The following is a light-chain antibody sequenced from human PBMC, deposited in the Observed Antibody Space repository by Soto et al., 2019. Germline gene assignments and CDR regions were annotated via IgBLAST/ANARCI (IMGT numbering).Light chain of an antibody. CDR3: QQYDSFSVWT. CDR2: DAS. J-gene: IGKJ1*01. CDR1: QGISGW. Sequence: DIQMTQSPSTLSASVGDRVTITCRASQGISGWLAWYQQKAGKAPRLLIFDASSLMSGVPSRFSGSGSGTDFSLTINSLHPDDSATYYCQQYDSFSVWTFGQGTKV. V-gene: IGKV1-5*01.